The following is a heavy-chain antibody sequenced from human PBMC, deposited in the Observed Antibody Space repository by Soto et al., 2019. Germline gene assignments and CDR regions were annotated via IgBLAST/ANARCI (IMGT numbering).Heavy chain of an antibody. CDR1: GYTFTNYW. CDR2: IYPGDSDT. V-gene: IGHV5-51*01. Sequence: PGESLKISCKGSGYTFTNYWIGWVRQLPGAGLEWIGIIYPGDSDTRYSPSFQGHVTISADKSISTAYLQWSSLKASDTAKYYCARHSLIVSPLYVMDIWGQGTTVTVSS. CDR3: ARHSLIVSPLYVMDI. D-gene: IGHD1-26*01. J-gene: IGHJ6*02.